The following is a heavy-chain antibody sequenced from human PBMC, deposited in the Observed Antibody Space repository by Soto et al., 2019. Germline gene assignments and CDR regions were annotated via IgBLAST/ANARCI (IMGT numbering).Heavy chain of an antibody. Sequence: QVQLVESGGGVGQPGRSLRLSCAVSGFTVSTFGMHWVRQAPGKGLEWVAVISRDGNTKFYTDSVKGRFTISKDNSRNKLFLEMNNLRGDDMAVYYCTGEVASGYWGQGTLVTVSS. CDR2: ISRDGNTK. D-gene: IGHD2-8*02. CDR1: GFTVSTFG. J-gene: IGHJ4*02. V-gene: IGHV3-30*03. CDR3: TGEVASGY.